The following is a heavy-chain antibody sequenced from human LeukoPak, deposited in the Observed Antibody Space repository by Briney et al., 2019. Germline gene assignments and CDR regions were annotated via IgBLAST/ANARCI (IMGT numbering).Heavy chain of an antibody. CDR1: GDSISSGDYY. CDR3: ARVWTFYDILTGPYYYYMDV. CDR2: ISSSGST. V-gene: IGHV4-61*02. D-gene: IGHD3-9*01. Sequence: SQTLSLTCTVSGDSISSGDYYWSWIRQPAGKGLEWIGRISSSGSTNYNPSLKSRVTISVDTSKNQFSLKLSSVTAADTAVYYCARVWTFYDILTGPYYYYMDVWGKGTTVTISS. J-gene: IGHJ6*03.